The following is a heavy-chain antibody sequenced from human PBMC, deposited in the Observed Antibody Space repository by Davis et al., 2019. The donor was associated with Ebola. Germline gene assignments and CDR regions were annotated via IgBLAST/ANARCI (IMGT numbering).Heavy chain of an antibody. V-gene: IGHV3-7*03. CDR2: IKEDGSER. J-gene: IGHJ4*02. CDR3: AREFCSGGSCYSDY. CDR1: GFTFSDYW. Sequence: GGSLRLSCAASGFTFSDYWMSWVRQAQGKGLEWVANIKEDGSERYYVDSVKGRFTISRDNAKNSLYLQMNSLRAEDTAVYYCAREFCSGGSCYSDYWGQGTLVTVSS. D-gene: IGHD2-15*01.